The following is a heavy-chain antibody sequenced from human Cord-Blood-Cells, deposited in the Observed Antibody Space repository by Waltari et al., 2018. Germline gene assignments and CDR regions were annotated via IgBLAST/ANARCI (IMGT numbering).Heavy chain of an antibody. Sequence: QVQLPESGPGLVKPSATLSLTCTVSGGSISSHYWSWIRQPPGKGLEWIGYIYYSGSTNYNPSLKSRVTISVDTSKNQFSLKLSSVTAADTAVYYCAREVTGDYFDYWGQGTLVTVSS. J-gene: IGHJ4*02. CDR2: IYYSGST. CDR1: GGSISSHY. CDR3: AREVTGDYFDY. D-gene: IGHD7-27*01. V-gene: IGHV4-59*11.